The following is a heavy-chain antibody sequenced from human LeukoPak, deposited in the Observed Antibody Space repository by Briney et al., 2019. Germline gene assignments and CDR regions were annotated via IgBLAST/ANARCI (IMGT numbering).Heavy chain of an antibody. CDR2: IKSKTDGGTT. J-gene: IGHJ4*02. Sequence: GRSLRLARAAAGFTVSNAWTSWVRQAAREGLEWVGRIKSKTDGGTTDYAAPVKGRFTISRDDSKNTLYLQMNSLKTEDTAVYYCTTRLGYWGQGTLVTVSS. CDR3: TTRLGY. V-gene: IGHV3-15*01. D-gene: IGHD3-16*01. CDR1: GFTVSNAW.